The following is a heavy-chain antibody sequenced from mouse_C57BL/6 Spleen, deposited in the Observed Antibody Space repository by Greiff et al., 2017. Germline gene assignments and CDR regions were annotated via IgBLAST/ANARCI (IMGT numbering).Heavy chain of an antibody. V-gene: IGHV1-64*01. J-gene: IGHJ1*03. D-gene: IGHD3-2*02. Sequence: VQLQQPGAELVKPGASVKLSCKASGYTFTSYWMHWVKQRPGQGLEWIGMIHPNSGSTNYNEKFKSKATLTVDKSSSTAYMQLSSLTSEDSAVYYCAIDSSGPAYFDVWGTGTTVTVSS. CDR3: AIDSSGPAYFDV. CDR1: GYTFTSYW. CDR2: IHPNSGST.